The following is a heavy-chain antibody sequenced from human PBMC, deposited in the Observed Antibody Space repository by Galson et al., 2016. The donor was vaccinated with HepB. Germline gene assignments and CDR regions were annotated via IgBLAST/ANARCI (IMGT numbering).Heavy chain of an antibody. D-gene: IGHD2-21*02. CDR3: ARTTISAHPYFDY. CDR2: VFYSGTT. CDR1: GGSITSTNYY. Sequence: SETLSLTCAVSGGSITSTNYYWVWIRQSPGKGLDWIGSVFYSGTTYYNPSLRSRVTISIDSSENQFFLNLTSVTAADTAVYYCARTTISAHPYFDYWGQGTLVSVSS. J-gene: IGHJ4*02. V-gene: IGHV4-39*07.